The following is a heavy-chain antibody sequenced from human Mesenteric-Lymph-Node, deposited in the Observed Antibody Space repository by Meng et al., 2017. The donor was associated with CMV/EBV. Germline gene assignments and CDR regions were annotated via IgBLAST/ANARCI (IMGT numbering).Heavy chain of an antibody. CDR2: IYHGGAT. V-gene: IGHV4-4*02. Sequence: LTCAVSGGSISSSNWWSWVRQPPGKGLEWIGEIYHGGATNYNPSLKSRVTISVDTSKNQFSLKLSSVTAADTAVYYCARDRGPLWWPEWGQGTLVTVSS. CDR1: GGSISSSNW. J-gene: IGHJ4*02. D-gene: IGHD2-21*01. CDR3: ARDRGPLWWPE.